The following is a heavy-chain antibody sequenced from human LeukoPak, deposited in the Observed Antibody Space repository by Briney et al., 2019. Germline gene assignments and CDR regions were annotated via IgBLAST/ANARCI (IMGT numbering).Heavy chain of an antibody. V-gene: IGHV1-8*03. J-gene: IGHJ4*02. D-gene: IGHD5-12*01. CDR3: ARGRSTGYPYYFEY. Sequence: ASVKVSCKASVYTFTSYDINWVRQATGQGLEWMGWMNPNSGSTGYAQKFQGRVTITRNTSISTAYMELSGLRSEDTAVYYCARGRSTGYPYYFEYWGQGTLVTVS. CDR1: VYTFTSYD. CDR2: MNPNSGST.